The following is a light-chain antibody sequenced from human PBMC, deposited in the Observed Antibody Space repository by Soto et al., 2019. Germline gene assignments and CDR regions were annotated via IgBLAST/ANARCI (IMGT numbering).Light chain of an antibody. CDR1: SSNIGNNY. V-gene: IGLV1-51*01. Sequence: QSVLTQPPSVSAAPGQKVTISCSGSSSNIGNNYVSWYQQIPGTAPKLLIYDNNKRPSRIPDRFSGSKSGTSATLGITGLQTGDEADYYCGTWDSSLSAVVFGGGTKLTVL. J-gene: IGLJ2*01. CDR3: GTWDSSLSAVV. CDR2: DNN.